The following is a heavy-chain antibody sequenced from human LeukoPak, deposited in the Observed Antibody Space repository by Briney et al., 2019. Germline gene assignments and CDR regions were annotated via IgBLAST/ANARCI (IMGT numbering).Heavy chain of an antibody. CDR1: GFTFSSYG. Sequence: PGGSLRLSCAASGFTFSSYGMHWVRQAPGKGLEWVAVISYDGSNKYYADSVKGRFTISRDNSKNTLYLQMNSLRAEDTAVYYCAKDRVYCSSTSCYYDAFDIWGQGTMVTVSS. CDR2: ISYDGSNK. J-gene: IGHJ3*02. V-gene: IGHV3-30*18. D-gene: IGHD2-2*01. CDR3: AKDRVYCSSTSCYYDAFDI.